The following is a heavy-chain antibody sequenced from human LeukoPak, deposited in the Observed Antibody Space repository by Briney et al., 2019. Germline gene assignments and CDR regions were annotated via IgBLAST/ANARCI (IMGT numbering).Heavy chain of an antibody. CDR3: AKDYYYGSGNYYNPYYFDY. CDR1: GFTFSSYA. Sequence: GGSLRLSCAASGFTFSSYAMSWVRQAPGKGLEWVSAISGSGGSTYYADSVKGRFTISRDGSKNTLYLQMNSLRAEDTAVYYCAKDYYYGSGNYYNPYYFDYWGQGTLVTVSS. J-gene: IGHJ4*02. CDR2: ISGSGGST. V-gene: IGHV3-23*01. D-gene: IGHD3-10*01.